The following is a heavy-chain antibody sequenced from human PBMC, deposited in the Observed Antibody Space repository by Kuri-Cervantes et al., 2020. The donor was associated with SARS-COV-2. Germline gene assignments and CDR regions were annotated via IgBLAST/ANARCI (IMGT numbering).Heavy chain of an antibody. J-gene: IGHJ4*02. V-gene: IGHV3-7*01. D-gene: IGHD5-12*01. CDR2: IKQGGSEK. CDR3: AREPQGYSGYDYFDY. Sequence: GGSLRLSCAASGFTFSSYWMSWVRQAPGKGLEWVANIKQGGSEKYYVDSVKGRFTISRDNAKNSLYLQMNSLRAEDTAVYYCAREPQGYSGYDYFDYWGQGTLVTVSS. CDR1: GFTFSSYW.